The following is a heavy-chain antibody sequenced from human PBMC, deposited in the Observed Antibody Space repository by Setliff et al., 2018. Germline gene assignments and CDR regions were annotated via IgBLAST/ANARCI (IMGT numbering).Heavy chain of an antibody. CDR1: GYTFSDYG. Sequence: ASVKVSCKASGYTFSDYGVSWVRQAPGQGLEWMGWISPHSGRAFYAPQFQDRAIMTTDTSTNTAYLDLRSLRSDDTAVYYCERLVRYCTTTSCQRTSGDDFWGQGTLVTVSS. V-gene: IGHV1-18*01. CDR3: ERLVRYCTTTSCQRTSGDDF. CDR2: ISPHSGRA. D-gene: IGHD2-2*01. J-gene: IGHJ4*02.